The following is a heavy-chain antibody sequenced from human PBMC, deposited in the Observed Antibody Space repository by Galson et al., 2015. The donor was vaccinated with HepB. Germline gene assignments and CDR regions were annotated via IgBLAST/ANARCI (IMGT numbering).Heavy chain of an antibody. CDR2: SNAGNGNT. Sequence: SCKASGYTFTSYAMHWVRQAPGQRLEWMGWSNAGNGNTKYSQEFQGRVTITRDTSASTAYMELSSLRSEDMAVYYCAREDDSSGSFDYWGQGTLVTVSS. D-gene: IGHD3-22*01. CDR1: GYTFTSYA. J-gene: IGHJ4*02. V-gene: IGHV1-3*02. CDR3: AREDDSSGSFDY.